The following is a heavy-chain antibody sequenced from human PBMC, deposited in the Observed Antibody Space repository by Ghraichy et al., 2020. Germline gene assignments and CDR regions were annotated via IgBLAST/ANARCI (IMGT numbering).Heavy chain of an antibody. CDR1: GFTFSSYS. D-gene: IGHD6-6*01. CDR2: ISSSSSTI. J-gene: IGHJ6*03. V-gene: IGHV3-48*02. CDR3: ARESTGGWIAARQGFYYYYYYMDV. Sequence: GGSLRLSCAASGFTFSSYSMNWVRQAPGKGLEWVSYISSSSSTIYYADSVKGRFTISRDNAKNSLYLQMNSLRDEDTAVYYCARESTGGWIAARQGFYYYYYYMDVWGKGTTVTVSS.